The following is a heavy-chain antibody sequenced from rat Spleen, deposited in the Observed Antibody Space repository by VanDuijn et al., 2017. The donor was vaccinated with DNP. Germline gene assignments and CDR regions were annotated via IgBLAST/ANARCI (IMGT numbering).Heavy chain of an antibody. V-gene: IGHV5-31*01. Sequence: EVQLVESGGGPVQPGRSLKLSCVASGFIFSNYWMTWILQAPGKGLEWVASISSTGDNTYYSDSVKVRFSLSRDNAKSTLYLQVNSLRSEDTATYYCTSNPHMRPAAPFDYWRRGVMVTVSS. CDR1: GFIFSNYW. J-gene: IGHJ2*01. D-gene: IGHD3-8*01. CDR3: TSNPHMRPAAPFDY. CDR2: ISSTGDNT.